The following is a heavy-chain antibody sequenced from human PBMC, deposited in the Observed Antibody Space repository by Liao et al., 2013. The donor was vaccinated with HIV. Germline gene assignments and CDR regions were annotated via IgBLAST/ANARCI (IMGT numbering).Heavy chain of an antibody. CDR1: GGSISSSSYY. D-gene: IGHD3-22*01. V-gene: IGHV4-61*02. CDR2: IYTSGST. CDR3: ATSSGYASFDY. J-gene: IGHJ4*02. Sequence: QLQLQESGPGLVKPSETLSLTCTVSGGSISSSSYYWSWIRQPAGKGLEWIGRIYTSGSTNYNPSLKSRVTMSVDTSKNQFSLKLSSVTAADTAVYYCATSSGYASFDYWGQGTLVTVSS.